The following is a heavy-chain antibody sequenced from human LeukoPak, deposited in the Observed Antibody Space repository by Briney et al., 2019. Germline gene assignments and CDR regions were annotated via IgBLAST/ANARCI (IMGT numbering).Heavy chain of an antibody. CDR1: GDTFSNCG. J-gene: IGHJ4*02. CDR3: ARGHRGLWFGEW. V-gene: IGHV1-46*01. Sequence: GASVKVSCKASGDTFSNCGINWVRQAPGQGLEWMGIINPSGGSTSYAQKFQGRVTMTRDTSTSTVYMELSSLRSEDTAVYYCARGHRGLWFGEWWGQGTLVTVSS. D-gene: IGHD3-10*01. CDR2: INPSGGST.